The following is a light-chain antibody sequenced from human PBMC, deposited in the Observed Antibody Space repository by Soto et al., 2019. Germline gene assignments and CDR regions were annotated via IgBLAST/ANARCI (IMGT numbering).Light chain of an antibody. J-gene: IGLJ2*01. CDR2: RNN. CDR1: SSNIGSAY. V-gene: IGLV1-47*01. CDR3: AAWDDSLVV. Sequence: QSVLTQPPSASGTPGQTVTISCCGSSSNIGSAYIYWYQHLPGTAPKLLIYRNNQRPSGVPDRFSASKSGTSASLAISGLRSEDDADYYCAAWDDSLVVFGGGPKVTVL.